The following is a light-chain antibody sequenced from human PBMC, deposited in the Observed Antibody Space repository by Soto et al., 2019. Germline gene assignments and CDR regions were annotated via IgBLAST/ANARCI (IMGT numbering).Light chain of an antibody. V-gene: IGKV3-11*01. J-gene: IGKJ4*01. Sequence: EVVLTQSPAILSLSPGERATLSCRASQSISSFLAWYQHKPGRAPRLLVYDASNRAAGIQARFSSSGAGTDFTLTISSLEPEDFAVYYCHHRNTWPTFGGGTKVEIK. CDR1: QSISSF. CDR3: HHRNTWPT. CDR2: DAS.